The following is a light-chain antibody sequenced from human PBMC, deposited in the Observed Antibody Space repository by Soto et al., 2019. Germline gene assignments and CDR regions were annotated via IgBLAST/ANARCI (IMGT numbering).Light chain of an antibody. Sequence: EIVLTQSPGTLSLSPGERATLSCRASQSVSYNYLAWYQQRPGQAPRLLVSGASHRPAGIPDRFTGSGSGTDFTLIISRLEPEDFGAYYCQQYWSSPQTFGQGTTVEI. J-gene: IGKJ1*01. CDR2: GAS. CDR3: QQYWSSPQT. CDR1: QSVSYNY. V-gene: IGKV3-20*01.